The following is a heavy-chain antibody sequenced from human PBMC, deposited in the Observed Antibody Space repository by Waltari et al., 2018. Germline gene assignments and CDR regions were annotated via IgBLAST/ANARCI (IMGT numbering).Heavy chain of an antibody. J-gene: IGHJ5*02. Sequence: QLQLQESGPGLVKPSETLSLTCTVPGGAISSRSYYWGWIRQPPGKGLEWIGSIYYSGSTYYNPSLKSRVTISVDTSKNQFSLNLSSVTAADTAVYYCARSKYIAAAGINNWCDPWGQGTLVTVSS. CDR3: ARSKYIAAAGINNWCDP. CDR1: GGAISSRSYY. CDR2: IYYSGST. V-gene: IGHV4-39*01. D-gene: IGHD6-13*01.